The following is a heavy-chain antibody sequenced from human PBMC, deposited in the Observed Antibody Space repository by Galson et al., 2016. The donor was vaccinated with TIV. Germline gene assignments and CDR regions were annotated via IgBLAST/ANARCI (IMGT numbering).Heavy chain of an antibody. CDR2: IIAIFGTA. V-gene: IGHV1-69*13. Sequence: SVKVSCKVSGGIFRSDAISWVRQAPGQGLEWMGRIIAIFGTANYAQKFQGRVTITADESTNTVYLELSSLTSEDTAVHYCARLPSYYGSGNHWFDPWGQGTLVTVSS. D-gene: IGHD3-10*01. CDR3: ARLPSYYGSGNHWFDP. CDR1: GGIFRSDA. J-gene: IGHJ5*02.